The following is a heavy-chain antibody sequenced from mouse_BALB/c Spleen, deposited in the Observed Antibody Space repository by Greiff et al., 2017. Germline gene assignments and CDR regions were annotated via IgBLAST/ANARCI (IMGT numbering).Heavy chain of an antibody. CDR1: GYTFTDYA. D-gene: IGHD1-1*01. CDR3: ARSGYGSSYYYAMDY. Sequence: VKLQESGAELVRPGVSVKISCKGSGYTFTDYAMHWVKQSHAKSLEWIGVISTYYGDASYNQKFKGKATMTVDKSSSTAYMELRSLTSEDSAVYYCARSGYGSSYYYAMDYWGQGTSVTVSS. CDR2: ISTYYGDA. J-gene: IGHJ4*01. V-gene: IGHV1S137*01.